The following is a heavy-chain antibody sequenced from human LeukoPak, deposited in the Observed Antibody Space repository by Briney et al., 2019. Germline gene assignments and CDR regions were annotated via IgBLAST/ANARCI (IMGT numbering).Heavy chain of an antibody. CDR1: GFTFSSYW. D-gene: IGHD3-10*01. CDR2: IKQDGSEK. Sequence: GGSLRLSCAASGFTFSSYWMSWVRQAPGKGLEWVANIKQDGSEKYYVDSVKGRFTISRDNAKNSLYLQMNSLRAEDTAVYYCARDRALLWFGELGNWFDPWGQGTLVTVSS. J-gene: IGHJ5*02. V-gene: IGHV3-7*01. CDR3: ARDRALLWFGELGNWFDP.